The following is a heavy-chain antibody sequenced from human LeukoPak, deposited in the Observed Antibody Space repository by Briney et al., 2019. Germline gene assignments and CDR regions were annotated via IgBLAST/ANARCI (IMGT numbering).Heavy chain of an antibody. D-gene: IGHD3-22*01. J-gene: IGHJ4*02. CDR3: ARSGGRMVYYDSSGFSDY. Sequence: GGSLRLSCAASGFSFSSYWMTWVRQAPGKGLEWVANIKQDGSEKYYVDSVKGRFTISRDNAKNALYVQMNRLRAEDTAVYYCARSGGRMVYYDSSGFSDYWGQGTLVTVSS. CDR2: IKQDGSEK. V-gene: IGHV3-7*01. CDR1: GFSFSSYW.